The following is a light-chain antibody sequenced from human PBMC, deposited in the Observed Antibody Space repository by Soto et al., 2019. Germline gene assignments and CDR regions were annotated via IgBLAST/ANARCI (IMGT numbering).Light chain of an antibody. CDR1: QSVSSSY. CDR2: GAS. V-gene: IGKV3-20*01. Sequence: EIVLTKSPGTLSLSPGERATLSCRASQSVSSSYLAWYQQKPGQAPRLLIYGASSRATGIPDRFSGSGSGTDFTLTISRLEPEDFAVYYCQRYGSSPRLTLGGGTKVEIK. CDR3: QRYGSSPRLT. J-gene: IGKJ4*01.